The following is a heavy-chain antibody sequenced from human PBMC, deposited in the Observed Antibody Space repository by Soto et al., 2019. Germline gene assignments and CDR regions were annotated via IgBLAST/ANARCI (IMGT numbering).Heavy chain of an antibody. J-gene: IGHJ5*02. CDR2: INAGNGNT. CDR1: GYTFTSYA. Sequence: ASVKVSCKASGYTFTSYAMHWVRQAPGQRLEWMGWINAGNGNTKYSQKFQGRVTITRDTSASTAYMELSSLRSEDTAVYYCARDFTWHLAINWFDPWGQGTLVTVSS. V-gene: IGHV1-3*01. CDR3: ARDFTWHLAINWFDP.